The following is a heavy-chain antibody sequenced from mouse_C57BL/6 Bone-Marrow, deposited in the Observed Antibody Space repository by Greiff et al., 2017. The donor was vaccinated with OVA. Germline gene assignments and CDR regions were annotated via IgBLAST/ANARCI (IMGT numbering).Heavy chain of an antibody. D-gene: IGHD1-1*01. V-gene: IGHV14-4*01. Sequence: EVQLQQSGAELVRPGASVKLSCTASGFNIKDDYMHWVKQRPDQGLEWIGWIDPENGDTEYASKFQGKATITADTSSNTAYLQLSSLTSEDTAVYYCTTPTVVASRWGQGTLVTVSA. CDR3: TTPTVVASR. CDR2: IDPENGDT. CDR1: GFNIKDDY. J-gene: IGHJ3*02.